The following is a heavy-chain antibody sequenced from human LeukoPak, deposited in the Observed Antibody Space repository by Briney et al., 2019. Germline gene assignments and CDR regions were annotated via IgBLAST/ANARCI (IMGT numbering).Heavy chain of an antibody. CDR1: GGSISSYY. CDR2: IYYSGST. J-gene: IGHJ5*02. CDR3: ARSGYNFWFDP. D-gene: IGHD5-24*01. Sequence: SETLSLTCTVSGGSISSYYWSWIRQPPGKGLDWIGYIYYSGSTNYNPSLKSRVTISVDTSKNQFSLKLSSVTAADTAVYYCARSGYNFWFDPWGQGTLVTVSS. V-gene: IGHV4-59*01.